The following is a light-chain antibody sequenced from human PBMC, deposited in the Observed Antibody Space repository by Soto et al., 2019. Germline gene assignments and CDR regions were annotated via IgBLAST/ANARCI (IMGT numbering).Light chain of an antibody. V-gene: IGLV1-44*01. CDR3: APWDDSLSGCVI. Sequence: QSVLTQPPSASGTPGRSVTISCSGSRSNIGSNTVTWYQQVPGTAPKLLIYSTNQRPSGVPDRFSASKSGTSASLTISGLQSEDEADYYCAPWDDSLSGCVIFGGGPKRTVL. J-gene: IGLJ2*01. CDR1: RSNIGSNT. CDR2: STN.